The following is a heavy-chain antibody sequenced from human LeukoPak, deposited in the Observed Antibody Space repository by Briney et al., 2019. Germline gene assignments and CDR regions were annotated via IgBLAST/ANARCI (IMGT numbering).Heavy chain of an antibody. CDR1: GYTFTGYY. J-gene: IGHJ4*02. Sequence: ASVKVSCKASGYTFTGYYIHWVRQAHGQGLERMGWIDPNSGGTDYAQKFQDRVTMTRDTSISTAYMELSRLRSDDTAVFYCARDLIGYCSGASCPHWGQGTLVTVSS. V-gene: IGHV1-2*02. D-gene: IGHD2-15*01. CDR3: ARDLIGYCSGASCPH. CDR2: IDPNSGGT.